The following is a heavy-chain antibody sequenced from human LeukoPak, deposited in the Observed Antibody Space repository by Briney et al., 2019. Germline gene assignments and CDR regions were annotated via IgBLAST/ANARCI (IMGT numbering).Heavy chain of an antibody. CDR3: AKADGPNYYYYMDV. Sequence: GGSLRLSCAASGFTVSSNYMSWVRQAPGKGLEWVSVIYSGGSTYYADSVKGRFTISRDNSKNTLYLQMNSLRAEDTAVYSCAKADGPNYYYYMDVWGKGTTVTVSS. CDR1: GFTVSSNY. CDR2: IYSGGST. J-gene: IGHJ6*03. V-gene: IGHV3-66*01.